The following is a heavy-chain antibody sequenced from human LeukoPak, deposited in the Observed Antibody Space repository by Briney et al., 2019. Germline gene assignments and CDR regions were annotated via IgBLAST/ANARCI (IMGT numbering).Heavy chain of an antibody. Sequence: PSETLSLTCTVSGGSISSGSYYWSWIRQPAVKGREWIGRIYTSGSTHYNPCLKRRVTISVDTSKNQFSRKLSSVTAADTAVYYCARRPWRGSYCWFDPWGQGTLVTVSS. D-gene: IGHD1-26*01. J-gene: IGHJ5*02. CDR1: GGSISSGSYY. CDR2: IYTSGST. CDR3: ARRPWRGSYCWFDP. V-gene: IGHV4-61*02.